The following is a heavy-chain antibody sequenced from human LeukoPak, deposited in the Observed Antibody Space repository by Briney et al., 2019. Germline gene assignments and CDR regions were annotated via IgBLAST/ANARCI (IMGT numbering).Heavy chain of an antibody. Sequence: ASVTVSCTASGYTFTGNYMHWVRQAPGQGLEWKGWINTNSGGTNYAQKFQGRVTMTRDTSISTAYMELSRLRSDDTAVYCCARSGRIAAAVQFDPWGQGTLVTVSS. V-gene: IGHV1-2*02. CDR1: GYTFTGNY. J-gene: IGHJ5*02. CDR2: INTNSGGT. D-gene: IGHD6-13*01. CDR3: ARSGRIAAAVQFDP.